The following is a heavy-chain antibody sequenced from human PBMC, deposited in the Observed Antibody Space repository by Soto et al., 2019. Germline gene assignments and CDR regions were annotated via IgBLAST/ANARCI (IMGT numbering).Heavy chain of an antibody. CDR3: ARNTAMGTFDP. CDR1: GYTFTSYY. D-gene: IGHD5-18*01. V-gene: IGHV1-46*01. J-gene: IGHJ5*02. CDR2: INPSGGST. Sequence: ASVKVSCKASGYTFTSYYMHWVRQSPGQGLEWMGIINPSGGSTSYAQKFQGRVTMTRDTSTSTVYMELSSLRSEDTAVYYCARNTAMGTFDPWGQGTLGTAPQ.